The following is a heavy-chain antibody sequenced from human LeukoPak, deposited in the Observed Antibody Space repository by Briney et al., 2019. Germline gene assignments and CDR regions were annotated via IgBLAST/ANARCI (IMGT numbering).Heavy chain of an antibody. CDR2: IYYSGST. J-gene: IGHJ5*02. D-gene: IGHD3-3*01. CDR1: GRSLSSGGYS. V-gene: IGHV4-30-4*07. Sequence: SETLSLTCAVSGRSLSSGGYSWRWLRQPPGRGLEWFGYIYYSGSTYYNPSLKSRVTISVDTSKNQFSLKLSSVTAADTAVYYCARVEKGYYDFWSGYYRTQNWFDPWGQGTLVTVSS. CDR3: ARVEKGYYDFWSGYYRTQNWFDP.